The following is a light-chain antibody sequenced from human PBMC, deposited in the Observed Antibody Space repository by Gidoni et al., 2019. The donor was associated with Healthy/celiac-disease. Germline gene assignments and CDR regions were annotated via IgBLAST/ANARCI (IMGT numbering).Light chain of an antibody. Sequence: DIQIDQSPSSVSASVGDRVTSTCRASPRISCWLAWYQQKPGKAPKLLIYAATRLQSGVPSRFSGSGSGTDFTLTISSLQPEDFATYYCQHANSFPLTFGQGTKVEIK. V-gene: IGKV1-12*01. CDR3: QHANSFPLT. CDR2: AAT. J-gene: IGKJ1*01. CDR1: PRISCW.